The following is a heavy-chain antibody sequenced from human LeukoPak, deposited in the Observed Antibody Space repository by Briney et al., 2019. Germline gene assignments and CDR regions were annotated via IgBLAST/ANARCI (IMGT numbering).Heavy chain of an antibody. CDR2: ISFSTTTI. D-gene: IGHD3-10*01. CDR1: GFTFNNYN. V-gene: IGHV3-48*01. CDR3: ARPLMYYYGSETYFWFDP. J-gene: IGHJ5*02. Sequence: GGSLRLSCAASGFTFNNYNMNWVRQAPGKGLEWVSFISFSTTTIYYADSVKGRFTISRDNAKNSLSLQMNSLRAEDTAVYYCARPLMYYYGSETYFWFDPWGQGTLVTVSS.